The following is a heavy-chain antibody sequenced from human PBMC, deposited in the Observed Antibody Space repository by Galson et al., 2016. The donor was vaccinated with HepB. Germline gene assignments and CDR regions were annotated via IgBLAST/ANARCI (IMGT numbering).Heavy chain of an antibody. CDR3: ARDPTGPDNFDY. V-gene: IGHV3-48*03. D-gene: IGHD1-1*01. CDR2: IGTSPTDK. J-gene: IGHJ4*02. Sequence: SLRLSCAGSGFIFSHYEFDWVRQAPGKGLEWLAFIGTSPTDKRHADSVMGRFAISRDHAKNLVYLQINSLRVEDTGIYYCARDPTGPDNFDYWGPGPRSPSPQ. CDR1: GFIFSHYE.